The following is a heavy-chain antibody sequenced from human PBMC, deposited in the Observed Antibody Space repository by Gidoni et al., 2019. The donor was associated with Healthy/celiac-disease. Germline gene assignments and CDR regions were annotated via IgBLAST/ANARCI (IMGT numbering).Heavy chain of an antibody. CDR3: ARGNWNYFYFDY. D-gene: IGHD1-7*01. CDR2: IYYSGST. V-gene: IGHV4-59*01. Sequence: QVQLQESGPGLVKPSETLSLTCTVSGGSISSYYWSWIRQPPGKGLEWIGYIYYSGSTNYNPSLKSRVPISVDTSKNQFSLKLSSVTAADTAVYYCARGNWNYFYFDYWGQGTLVTVSS. CDR1: GGSISSYY. J-gene: IGHJ4*02.